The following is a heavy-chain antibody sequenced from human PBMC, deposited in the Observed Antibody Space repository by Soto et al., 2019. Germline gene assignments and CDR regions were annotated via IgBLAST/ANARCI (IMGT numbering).Heavy chain of an antibody. CDR3: ARDTGYCSGGSCFLYYMDV. D-gene: IGHD2-15*01. Sequence: ASVKVSCKASGYTFTSYAVYWVRRAPGQRLEWMGWINPANGDTKYSQKFQDRVIVSRDTSASTAYMDLRSLRSEDTAVYYCARDTGYCSGGSCFLYYMDVWGKGTTVTVSS. CDR2: INPANGDT. CDR1: GYTFTSYA. V-gene: IGHV1-3*01. J-gene: IGHJ6*03.